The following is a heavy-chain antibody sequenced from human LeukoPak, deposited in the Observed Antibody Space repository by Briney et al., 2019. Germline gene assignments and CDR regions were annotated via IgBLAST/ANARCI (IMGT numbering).Heavy chain of an antibody. CDR1: GGSFSGYY. V-gene: IGHV4-34*01. CDR3: ARYTMVRGVIINHYYYYMDV. CDR2: INHSGST. Sequence: SETLSLTCAVYGGSFSGYYWSWIRQPPGKGLEWIGEINHSGSTNYDPSLKSRVTISVDTSKNQFSLKLSSVTAADTAVYYCARYTMVRGVIINHYYYYMDVWGKGTTVTISS. D-gene: IGHD3-10*01. J-gene: IGHJ6*03.